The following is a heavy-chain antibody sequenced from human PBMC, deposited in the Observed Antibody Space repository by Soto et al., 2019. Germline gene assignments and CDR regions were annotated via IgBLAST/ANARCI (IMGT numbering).Heavy chain of an antibody. CDR3: ARVPVTMVRGVIPNYFDY. Sequence: PSETLSLTCTVSGGSISSGGYYWSWIRQHPGKGLEWIGYIYYSGSTYYNPSLKSRVTISVDTSKNQFSLKLSSVTAADTAVYYCARVPVTMVRGVIPNYFDYWGQGTLVTVSS. J-gene: IGHJ4*02. V-gene: IGHV4-31*03. CDR1: GGSISSGGYY. D-gene: IGHD3-10*01. CDR2: IYYSGST.